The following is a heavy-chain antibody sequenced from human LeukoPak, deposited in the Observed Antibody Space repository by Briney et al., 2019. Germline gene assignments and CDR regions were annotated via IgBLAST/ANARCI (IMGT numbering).Heavy chain of an antibody. J-gene: IGHJ3*02. V-gene: IGHV3-30*02. D-gene: IGHD6-13*01. CDR1: GFTFSSYG. Sequence: GGSLRLSCAASGFTFSSYGMQWVRQAPGKGLEWVAFIRYDGSNKYYADSVKGRFTISRDNSKNTLYLQMNSLRAEDTAVYYCARDKPPAYSSSYPDAFDIWGQGTMVTVSS. CDR3: ARDKPPAYSSSYPDAFDI. CDR2: IRYDGSNK.